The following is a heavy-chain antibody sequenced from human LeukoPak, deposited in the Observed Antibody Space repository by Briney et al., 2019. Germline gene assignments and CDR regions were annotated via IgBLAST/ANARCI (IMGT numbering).Heavy chain of an antibody. V-gene: IGHV4-39*01. CDR1: GGSISSSSYY. CDR3: ASEYYDYVWGSYRSTDAFDI. CDR2: IYYSGST. Sequence: SETLSLTCTVSGGSISSSSYYWGWIRQPPGKGLEWIGSIYYSGSTYYNPSLKSRVTISVDTSKNQFSLKLSFVTAADTAVYYCASEYYDYVWGSYRSTDAFDIWGQGTMVTVSS. J-gene: IGHJ3*02. D-gene: IGHD3-16*02.